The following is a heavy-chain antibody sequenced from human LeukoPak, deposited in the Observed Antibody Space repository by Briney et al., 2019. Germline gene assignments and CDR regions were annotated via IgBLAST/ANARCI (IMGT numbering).Heavy chain of an antibody. V-gene: IGHV3-7*02. Sequence: GGSLRLSCAASGFTFSSYWMDWVRQAPGKGLEWVANIKQDGSERYSVDSLKGRFTISRDNAKNSLYLQMNSLRADDTAVYYCCAGSGSYIYWGQGTLVSVSS. D-gene: IGHD3-10*01. J-gene: IGHJ4*02. CDR3: CAGSGSYIY. CDR1: GFTFSSYW. CDR2: IKQDGSER.